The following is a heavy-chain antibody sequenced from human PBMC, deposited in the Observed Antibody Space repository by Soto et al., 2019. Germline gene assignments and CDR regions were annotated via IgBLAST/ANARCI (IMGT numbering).Heavy chain of an antibody. D-gene: IGHD6-19*01. V-gene: IGHV3-21*04. Sequence: PGGSLRLSCAASGFTFSSYSMNWVRQAPGKGLEWVSSISSSSSYIYYADSVKGRFTISRDNSKNTLYLQMNSLRAEDTAVYHCAKLKSSGWTRTAFDIWGQGTMVTVSS. CDR2: ISSSSSYI. CDR1: GFTFSSYS. CDR3: AKLKSSGWTRTAFDI. J-gene: IGHJ3*02.